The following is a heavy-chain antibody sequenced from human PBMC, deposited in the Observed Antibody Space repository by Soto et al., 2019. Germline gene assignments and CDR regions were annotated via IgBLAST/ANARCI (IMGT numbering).Heavy chain of an antibody. CDR1: GFTFDDYT. CDR3: AKVSDRYYYGMDV. V-gene: IGHV3-43*01. CDR2: ISWDGGST. Sequence: GGSLRLSCAASGFTFDDYTMHWVRQAPGKGLEWVSLISWDGGSTYYADSVKGRFTISRDNSKNSLYLQMNSLRTEDTALYYCAKVSDRYYYGMDVWGQGTKVTVSS. J-gene: IGHJ6*02.